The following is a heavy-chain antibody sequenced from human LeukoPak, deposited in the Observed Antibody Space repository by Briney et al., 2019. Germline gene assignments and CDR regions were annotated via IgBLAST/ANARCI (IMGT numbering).Heavy chain of an antibody. CDR1: GFTFSSYA. Sequence: GGSLRLSCAASGFTFSSYAMSWFRQAPGKGLQWVSAISGSGGSTYYADSVKGRFTISRDNSKNTLYLQMNSLRAEDTAVYYCAKDPLNSYGIFDYWGQGTLVTVSS. CDR2: ISGSGGST. CDR3: AKDPLNSYGIFDY. J-gene: IGHJ4*02. V-gene: IGHV3-23*01. D-gene: IGHD5-18*01.